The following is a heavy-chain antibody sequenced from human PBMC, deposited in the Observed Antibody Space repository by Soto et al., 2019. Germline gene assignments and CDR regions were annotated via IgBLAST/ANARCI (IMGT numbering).Heavy chain of an antibody. CDR2: IIPIFGTA. CDR1: VGTFSSYA. CDR3: ARDRDGYNRGGFDR. D-gene: IGHD5-12*01. J-gene: IGHJ5*02. V-gene: IGHV1-69*13. Sequence: SVNVSCQASVGTFSSYAISGVRQAPGQGLEWMGGIIPIFGTANYAQKFQGRVTITADESTSTAYMELSSLRSEYTAVYYCARDRDGYNRGGFDRWGQGPLVTVSS.